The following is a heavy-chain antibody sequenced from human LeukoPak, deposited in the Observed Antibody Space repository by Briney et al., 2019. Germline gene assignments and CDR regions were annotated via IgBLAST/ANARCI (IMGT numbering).Heavy chain of an antibody. CDR3: ASAYSSYFDY. CDR2: IYYSGST. J-gene: IGHJ4*02. D-gene: IGHD2-21*01. V-gene: IGHV4-59*01. Sequence: NPSETLSLTCTISGGSISIYHWGWIPQPPGKGLESNGYIYYSGSTHYNASLKSRVTISVDTSKNQFSLKLSAVTAADTAVYYCASAYSSYFDYWGQGTLVTVSS. CDR1: GGSISIYH.